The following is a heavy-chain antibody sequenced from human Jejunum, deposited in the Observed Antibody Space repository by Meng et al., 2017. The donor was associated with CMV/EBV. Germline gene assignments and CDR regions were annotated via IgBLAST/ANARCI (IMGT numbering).Heavy chain of an antibody. CDR1: GGSVSKYY. V-gene: IGHV4-59*02. D-gene: IGHD2-2*01. Sequence: VHLQESGPGLVRPSGTLSLTCSVSGGSVSKYYWGWIRQTPGGGLEWLGYIYNSGDIYYNPFLEGRVTISTDTSKNQFSLKLRYVTAADTAVYYCVRHGDCSSGSCYYHWLDPWGQGSLVTVSS. CDR2: IYNSGDI. CDR3: VRHGDCSSGSCYYHWLDP. J-gene: IGHJ5*01.